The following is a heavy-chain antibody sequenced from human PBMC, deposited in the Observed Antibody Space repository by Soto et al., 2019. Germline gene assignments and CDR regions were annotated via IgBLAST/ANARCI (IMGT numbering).Heavy chain of an antibody. CDR3: AKDHDEDFGYDLDYMNY. CDR2: ISWEGGSV. J-gene: IGHJ4*02. Sequence: EVQLVESGGGLVQPGRSLRLSCAASGFNFDDYAMHWVRQAPGKNMEWVSGISWEGGSVGYADSVKGRFTISRDNAKNSLYLEMNNLRSEDTARYYCAKDHDEDFGYDLDYMNYWGQGTLVTVSS. D-gene: IGHD5-12*01. V-gene: IGHV3-9*01. CDR1: GFNFDDYA.